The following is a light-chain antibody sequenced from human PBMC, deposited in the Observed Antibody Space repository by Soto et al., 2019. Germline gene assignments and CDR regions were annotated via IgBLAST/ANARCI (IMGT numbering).Light chain of an antibody. J-gene: IGLJ3*02. CDR1: SSNIGAGYD. CDR2: GNS. Sequence: QSVLTQPPSVSGAPGQRVTISCTGSSSNIGAGYDVHWYQQLPGTAPKLLIYGNSNRPSGVPDRLSGSKSGTSASLAITGLQAEDEADYYCQSYDSSLSGWVFGGGTK. V-gene: IGLV1-40*01. CDR3: QSYDSSLSGWV.